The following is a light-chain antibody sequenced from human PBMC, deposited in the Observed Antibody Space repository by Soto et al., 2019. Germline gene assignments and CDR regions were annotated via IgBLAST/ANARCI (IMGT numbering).Light chain of an antibody. Sequence: DIQMTQSPSTLSASVGDRVTITCRASQSIGDSLAWYQVKPGKAPKLLIYAASTLESGVPSRFSATVSGTEFSLTITSLQPEDFATYYCQQLFDSPITFGQGTRLEI. CDR3: QQLFDSPIT. J-gene: IGKJ5*01. V-gene: IGKV1-5*01. CDR1: QSIGDS. CDR2: AAS.